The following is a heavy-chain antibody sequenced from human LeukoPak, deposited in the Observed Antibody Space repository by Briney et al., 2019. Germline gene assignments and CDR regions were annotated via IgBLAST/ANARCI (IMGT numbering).Heavy chain of an antibody. D-gene: IGHD5/OR15-5a*01. V-gene: IGHV1-18*01. CDR3: ARDSVRWRGRFCFDC. J-gene: IGHJ4*02. CDR2: ISAYNGNT. CDR1: GYTFTSYG. Sequence: ASVKVSCKASGYTFTSYGISWVRQAPGQGLEWMGWISAYNGNTNYAQKLQGRVTMTTDTSTSTAYVELRSLRSDDTAVYYCARDSVRWRGRFCFDCWGQGTLVIVSS.